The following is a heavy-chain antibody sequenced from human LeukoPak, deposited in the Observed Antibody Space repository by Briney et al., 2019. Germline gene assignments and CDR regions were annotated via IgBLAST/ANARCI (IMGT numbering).Heavy chain of an antibody. CDR2: ISGSGGST. V-gene: IGHV3-23*01. D-gene: IGHD3-9*01. CDR1: GFTFSSYG. Sequence: GGSLRLSCAASGFTFSSYGMSWVRQAPGKGLEWVSAISGSGGSTYYADSVKGRFTIPRDNSQNTLYLQMNSLIAEDTAVYYCAKDVNYDILTGPFDYWGQGTLVTVSS. J-gene: IGHJ4*02. CDR3: AKDVNYDILTGPFDY.